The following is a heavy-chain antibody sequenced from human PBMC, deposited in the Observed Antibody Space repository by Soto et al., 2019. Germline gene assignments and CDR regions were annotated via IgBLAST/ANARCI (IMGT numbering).Heavy chain of an antibody. CDR3: ARANTYYYGSGSYYSTYGYWFDP. V-gene: IGHV1-2*04. J-gene: IGHJ5*02. CDR2: INPNSGGT. CDR1: GYTFTVYY. D-gene: IGHD3-10*01. Sequence: XSVKVSCNASGYTFTVYYMHWVRQAPGQGLEWMGWINPNSGGTNYAQKFQGWVTMTRDTSISTAYMELSRLRSDDTAVYYCARANTYYYGSGSYYSTYGYWFDPWGQGTLVTVSS.